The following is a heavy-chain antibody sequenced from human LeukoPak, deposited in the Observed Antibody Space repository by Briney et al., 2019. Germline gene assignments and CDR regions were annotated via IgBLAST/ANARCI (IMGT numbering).Heavy chain of an antibody. D-gene: IGHD3-10*01. V-gene: IGHV3-20*04. CDR3: ARDQRWFGELDF. Sequence: GGSLRLSCATSGFIFDHFGMNWVRHVPGKGLEWVSGINWDSTSTNYVDSVRGRFTISRDNARNSLFLQMNSLRAEDTAVYYCARDQRWFGELDFWGQGTLVTVSS. J-gene: IGHJ4*02. CDR1: GFIFDHFG. CDR2: INWDSTST.